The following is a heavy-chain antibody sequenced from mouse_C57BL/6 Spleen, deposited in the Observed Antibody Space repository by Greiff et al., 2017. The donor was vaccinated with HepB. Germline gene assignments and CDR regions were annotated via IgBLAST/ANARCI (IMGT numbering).Heavy chain of an antibody. CDR1: GYTFTDYY. CDR2: INPNNGGT. D-gene: IGHD1-1*01. CDR3: ARGAYYYGSSHYWYFDV. V-gene: IGHV1-26*01. Sequence: VQLQQSGPELVKPGASVKISCKASGYTFTDYYMNWVKQSHGKSLEWIGDINPNNGGTSYNQKFKGKATLTVDKSSSTAYMELRSLTSEDSAVYYCARGAYYYGSSHYWYFDVWGTGTTVTVSS. J-gene: IGHJ1*03.